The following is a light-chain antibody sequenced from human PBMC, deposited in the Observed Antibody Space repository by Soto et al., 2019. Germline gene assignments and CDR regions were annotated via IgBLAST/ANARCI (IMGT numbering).Light chain of an antibody. CDR3: QQTYSTPCT. CDR1: QGVGTY. J-gene: IGKJ1*01. Sequence: DSQMTQSPSSLSASVGDRVAITCRASQGVGTYLNWYLQRPGRPPKLLIYAASSLQSGVPSRFSGSGSGTDFTLTISSLQPDDFATYFCQQTYSTPCTFGQGTKVDIK. V-gene: IGKV1-39*01. CDR2: AAS.